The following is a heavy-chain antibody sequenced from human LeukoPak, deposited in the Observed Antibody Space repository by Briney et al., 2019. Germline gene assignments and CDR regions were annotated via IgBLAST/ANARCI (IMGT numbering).Heavy chain of an antibody. CDR1: GFTFSDYY. J-gene: IGHJ4*02. CDR3: ARGFVATSEFDY. D-gene: IGHD5-12*01. V-gene: IGHV3-11*01. CDR2: ISSSGSTI. Sequence: GGSLRLSCAASGFTFSDYYMSWIRQAPGKGLEWVSYISSSGSTIYYADSVRGRFTVSRDNDKNSLSLQMNSLRAEDTAVYYCARGFVATSEFDYWGQGTLSPSPQ.